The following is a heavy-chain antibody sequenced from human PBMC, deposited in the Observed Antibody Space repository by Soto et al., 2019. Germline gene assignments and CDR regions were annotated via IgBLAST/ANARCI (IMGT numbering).Heavy chain of an antibody. Sequence: EVQLVESGGGLVKPGGSLRLSCAASGFTFSSYSMNWVRQAPGKGPEWVSSISSSSSYIYYADSVKGRFTISRDNAKNSLYPQMNSLRAEDTAVYYCARAGRSSWGWFDPWGQGTLVTVSS. V-gene: IGHV3-21*01. D-gene: IGHD6-13*01. J-gene: IGHJ5*02. CDR2: ISSSSSYI. CDR1: GFTFSSYS. CDR3: ARAGRSSWGWFDP.